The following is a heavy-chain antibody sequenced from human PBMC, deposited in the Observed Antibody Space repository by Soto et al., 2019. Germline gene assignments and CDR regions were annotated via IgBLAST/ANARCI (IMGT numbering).Heavy chain of an antibody. V-gene: IGHV4-4*07. CDR1: GGSISSYY. CDR3: AGGGRATNYYYYYGMDV. CDR2: IYTSGST. Sequence: PSETLSLTCTVSGGSISSYYWSWIRQPAGKGLEWIGRIYTSGSTNYNPSLKSRVTMSVDTSKNQFSLKLCSVTAADTAVYYCAGGGRATNYYYYYGMDVWGQGTTVTVSS. J-gene: IGHJ6*02. D-gene: IGHD3-16*01.